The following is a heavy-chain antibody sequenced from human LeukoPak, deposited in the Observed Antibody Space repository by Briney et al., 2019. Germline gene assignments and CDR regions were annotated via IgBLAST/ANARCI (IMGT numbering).Heavy chain of an antibody. CDR3: AKEGGTRGTFDV. V-gene: IGHV3-11*05. CDR2: ILMSTNYT. D-gene: IGHD3/OR15-3a*01. CDR1: GFTLSDSY. Sequence: GRSLRLSCGASGFTLSDSYMSWIRQAPGKGLEWVSYILMSTNYTSYAASVKGRFTISRDNAKNSLYLQMNSLRPEDTALYYCAKEGGTRGTFDVWGQGTMVTVSS. J-gene: IGHJ3*01.